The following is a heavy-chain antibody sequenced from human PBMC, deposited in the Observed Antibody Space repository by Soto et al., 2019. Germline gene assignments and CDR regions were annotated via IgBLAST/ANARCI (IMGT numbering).Heavy chain of an antibody. V-gene: IGHV1-18*01. J-gene: IGHJ5*02. CDR2: ISAYNGNT. D-gene: IGHD2-15*01. CDR1: GYTFTSYG. CDR3: ARTGPRLGYCSGGSCYSQGNWFDP. Sequence: ASVKVSCKASGYTFTSYGISWVRQAPGQGLEWMGWISAYNGNTNYAQKLQGRVTMTTDTSTSTAYMELRSLGSDDTAVYYCARTGPRLGYCSGGSCYSQGNWFDPWGQGTLVTVSS.